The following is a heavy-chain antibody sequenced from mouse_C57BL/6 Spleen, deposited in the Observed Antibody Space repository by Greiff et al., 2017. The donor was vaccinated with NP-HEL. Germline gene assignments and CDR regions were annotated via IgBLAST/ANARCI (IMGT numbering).Heavy chain of an antibody. CDR3: ARVGYGNDVFDY. CDR2: IDPSDSET. D-gene: IGHD2-10*02. J-gene: IGHJ2*01. Sequence: QVQLQQPGAELVRPGSSVKLSCKASGYTFTSYWMPWVKQRPIEGLEWIGNIDPSDSETHSNQKFKDKATFTVDKSSSTAYMQLSSLTSEDSAGYNCARVGYGNDVFDYWGQGTTLTVSS. V-gene: IGHV1-52*01. CDR1: GYTFTSYW.